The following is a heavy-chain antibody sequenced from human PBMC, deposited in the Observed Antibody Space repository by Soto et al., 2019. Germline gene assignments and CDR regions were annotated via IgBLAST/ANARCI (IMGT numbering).Heavy chain of an antibody. D-gene: IGHD2-8*01. CDR1: GLTFSAYG. CDR3: AKASHCNKGRCSLGLIGDRAFDI. V-gene: IGHV3-30*18. J-gene: IGHJ3*02. Sequence: LRLSCEASGLTFSAYGMHWVRQAPGKGLEWVATISYDGSKKYFGDSVKGRFTISRDNSKSTLYLEMNSLRTEDTAVYYCAKASHCNKGRCSLGLIGDRAFDIWGQGTMVTVSS. CDR2: ISYDGSKK.